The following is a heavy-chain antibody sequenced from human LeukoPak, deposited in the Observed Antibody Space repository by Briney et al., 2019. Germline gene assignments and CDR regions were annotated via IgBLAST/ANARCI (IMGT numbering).Heavy chain of an antibody. CDR1: GFTFDDYA. V-gene: IGHV3-9*01. Sequence: GGSLRLSCAASGFTFDDYAMPWVRQAPGKGLEWVSGISWNSGSIGYADSVKGRFTISRDNAKNSLYLQMNSLRAEDTALYYCAKDIGYSSGWPDYWGQGTLVTVSS. CDR3: AKDIGYSSGWPDY. CDR2: ISWNSGSI. J-gene: IGHJ4*02. D-gene: IGHD6-19*01.